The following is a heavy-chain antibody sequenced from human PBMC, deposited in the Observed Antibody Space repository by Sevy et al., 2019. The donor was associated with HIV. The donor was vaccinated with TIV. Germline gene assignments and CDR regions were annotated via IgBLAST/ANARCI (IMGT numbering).Heavy chain of an antibody. V-gene: IGHV3-30*04. CDR1: GFTFSSYA. D-gene: IGHD1-26*01. CDR2: ISYDGSNK. Sequence: GGSLRLSCAASGFTFSSYAMHWVRQAPGKGVEWVAVISYDGSNKYYADSVKGRFTISRDNSKNTLYLQMNSLRAEDTAVYYCARARGEWELLKDYWGQGTLVTVSS. CDR3: ARARGEWELLKDY. J-gene: IGHJ4*02.